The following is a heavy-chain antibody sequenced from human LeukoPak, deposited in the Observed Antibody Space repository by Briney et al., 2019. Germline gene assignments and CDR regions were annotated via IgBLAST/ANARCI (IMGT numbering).Heavy chain of an antibody. CDR1: GGSISNYY. CDR2: IFYRGSI. V-gene: IGHV4-59*12. J-gene: IGHJ3*02. Sequence: SETLSLTCTVSGGSISNYYWSWIRQPPGKGLEWIGYIFYRGSIDYSPSLQSRVTISVDTSKNHLSLRLTSVTAADTAAYFCARGVVLGQDDAFDIWGRGTMVTVSS. CDR3: ARGVVLGQDDAFDI. D-gene: IGHD3/OR15-3a*01.